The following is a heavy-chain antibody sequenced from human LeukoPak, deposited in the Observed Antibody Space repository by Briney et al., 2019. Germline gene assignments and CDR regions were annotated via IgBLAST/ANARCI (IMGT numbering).Heavy chain of an antibody. D-gene: IGHD2-2*01. J-gene: IGHJ4*02. CDR1: GFTFHRYA. Sequence: QPGGSLRLSCAASGFTFHRYAMHWVRQAPGKGLEWVAFIRYDGNNKYYGDSVEGRFTISRDNSKNTVYLQTNSLRAEDTAVYYCAKDRHSSTTLLAMNPFDYWGQGTLVTVSS. CDR2: IRYDGNNK. CDR3: AKDRHSSTTLLAMNPFDY. V-gene: IGHV3-30*02.